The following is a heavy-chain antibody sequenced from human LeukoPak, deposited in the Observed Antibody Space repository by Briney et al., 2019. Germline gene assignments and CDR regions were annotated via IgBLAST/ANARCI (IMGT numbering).Heavy chain of an antibody. CDR1: GYSFANYW. CDR2: IYPGDSQT. CDR3: ARSSVNWCDP. V-gene: IGHV5-51*01. D-gene: IGHD3-3*01. J-gene: IGHJ5*02. Sequence: GESLKISCKGSGYSFANYWIGLVRQMPGKGLEWMGIIYPGDSQTRYSPYFQGQVTISADKFISTAYMQWSSLKASDTAIYYCARSSVNWCDPWGQGTLVSVSS.